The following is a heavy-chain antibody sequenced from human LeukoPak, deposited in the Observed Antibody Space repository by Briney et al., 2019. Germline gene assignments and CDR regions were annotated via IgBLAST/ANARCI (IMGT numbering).Heavy chain of an antibody. J-gene: IGHJ4*02. D-gene: IGHD3-22*01. CDR1: GGTFSSYA. CDR2: IIPIFGIA. V-gene: IGHV1-69*17. CDR3: ARDANYYDSSGYPIYFDY. Sequence: SVKVFCKASGGTFSSYAISWVRQAPGQVHEFLGRIIPIFGIANFAQKFQGRVTITADKSTSTAYMELSSLRSEDTAVYYCARDANYYDSSGYPIYFDYWGQGTLVTVSS.